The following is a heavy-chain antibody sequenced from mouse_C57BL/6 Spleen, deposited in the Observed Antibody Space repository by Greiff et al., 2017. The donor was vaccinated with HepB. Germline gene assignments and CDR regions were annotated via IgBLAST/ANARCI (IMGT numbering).Heavy chain of an antibody. J-gene: IGHJ2*01. CDR3: ASLYDYDVFDY. CDR1: GYSFTGYY. V-gene: IGHV1-42*01. Sequence: EVQLQQSGPELVKPGASVKISCKASGYSFTGYYMNWVKQSPEKSLEWIGEINPSTGGTTYNQKFKAKATLTVDKSSSTAYMQLKSLTSEDSAVYYCASLYDYDVFDYWGQGTTLTVSS. D-gene: IGHD2-4*01. CDR2: INPSTGGT.